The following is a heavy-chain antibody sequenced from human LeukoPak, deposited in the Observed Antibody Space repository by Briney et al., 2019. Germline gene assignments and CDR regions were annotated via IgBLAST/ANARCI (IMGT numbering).Heavy chain of an antibody. D-gene: IGHD2-15*01. V-gene: IGHV5-51*01. J-gene: IGHJ5*02. CDR2: IYPGDSDT. Sequence: GESLKISRKGSGYSFTSYWIGWVRQMPGKGLEWMGIIYPGDSDTRYSPSFQGQVTISADKSISTAYLQWSSLKASDTAMYYCARALGYCSGGSCYSGNLRFDPWGQGTLVTVSS. CDR1: GYSFTSYW. CDR3: ARALGYCSGGSCYSGNLRFDP.